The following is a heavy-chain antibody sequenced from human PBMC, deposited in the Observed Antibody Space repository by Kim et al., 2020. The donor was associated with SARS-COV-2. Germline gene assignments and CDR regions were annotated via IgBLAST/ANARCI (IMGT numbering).Heavy chain of an antibody. CDR1: GGFISSYY. CDR2: IYYSGST. J-gene: IGHJ4*02. CDR3: ARAPELFGMYFDY. D-gene: IGHD3-10*01. Sequence: SETLSLTCTVSGGFISSYYWSWIRQPPGKGLEWIGYIYYSGSTNYNPSLKSRVTISVDTSKNHFSLKLSSVTAADTAVYYCARAPELFGMYFDYWGQGTLVTVSS. V-gene: IGHV4-59*01.